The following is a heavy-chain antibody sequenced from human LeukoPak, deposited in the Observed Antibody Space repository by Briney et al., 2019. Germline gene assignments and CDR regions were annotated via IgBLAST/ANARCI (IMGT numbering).Heavy chain of an antibody. J-gene: IGHJ4*02. V-gene: IGHV3-30-3*01. Sequence: GGSLGLSCEASGFTLRNYVIHWVGQAPGKGLEWVAVTSSDLNVKLYADSVKGRFTISRDNSRSTLYLQMNSLRPEDTAIYYCAREGYYGSGSPPSLYFDYWGQGTLVTVSS. D-gene: IGHD3-10*01. CDR3: AREGYYGSGSPPSLYFDY. CDR2: TSSDLNVK. CDR1: GFTLRNYV.